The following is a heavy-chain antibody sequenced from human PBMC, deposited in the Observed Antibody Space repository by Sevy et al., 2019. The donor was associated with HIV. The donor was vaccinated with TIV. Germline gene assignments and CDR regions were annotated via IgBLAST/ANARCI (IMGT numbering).Heavy chain of an antibody. Sequence: GGSLRLSCAASGFTVSSNYMSWVRQAPGKGLEWVSVIYSGGSTYYADSVKGRFTISRDNSKNTLYLKMNSLRAEDTAVYYCARDDVGNRFDYWGQGTLVTVSS. J-gene: IGHJ4*02. CDR2: IYSGGST. D-gene: IGHD7-27*01. V-gene: IGHV3-53*01. CDR3: ARDDVGNRFDY. CDR1: GFTVSSNY.